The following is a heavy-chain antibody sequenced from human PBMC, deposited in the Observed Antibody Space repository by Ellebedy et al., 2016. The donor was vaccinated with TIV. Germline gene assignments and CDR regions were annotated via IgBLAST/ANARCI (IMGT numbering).Heavy chain of an antibody. D-gene: IGHD4-11*01. V-gene: IGHV3-21*01. Sequence: GGSLRLXXAASGFTFSSYTMNWVRQAPGKGLEWVSFISSSSSYIYYADSVKGRFTISRDNAKKSLYLQMNSLRAEDTAVYYCARAYSLGYYYMDVWGKGTTVTVSS. J-gene: IGHJ6*03. CDR3: ARAYSLGYYYMDV. CDR1: GFTFSSYT. CDR2: ISSSSSYI.